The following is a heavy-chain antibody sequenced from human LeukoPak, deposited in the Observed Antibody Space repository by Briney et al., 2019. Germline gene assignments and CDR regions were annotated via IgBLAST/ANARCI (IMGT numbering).Heavy chain of an antibody. D-gene: IGHD1-26*01. CDR2: INPSGGST. Sequence: ASVKVSCKASGYTFTSYYMHRVRQAPGQGLEWMGIINPSGGSTSYAQKFQGRVTMTRDTSTSTVYMELSSLRSEDTAVYYCAKVPSIVGAFFDCWGQGTLVTVSS. CDR3: AKVPSIVGAFFDC. V-gene: IGHV1-46*01. CDR1: GYTFTSYY. J-gene: IGHJ4*02.